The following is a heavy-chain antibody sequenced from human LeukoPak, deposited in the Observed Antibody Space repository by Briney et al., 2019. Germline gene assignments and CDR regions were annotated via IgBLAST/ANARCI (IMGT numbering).Heavy chain of an antibody. CDR2: LSYDGSNK. Sequence: GGSLRLSCAASGFTFSSYGMHWVRQAPGKGLEWVAVLSYDGSNKYYADSVKGRFTISRDNSKNTLYLQMNSLRAEDTAVYYCAKGGYDSSGYSDYWGQGTLVTVSS. CDR1: GFTFSSYG. J-gene: IGHJ4*02. CDR3: AKGGYDSSGYSDY. D-gene: IGHD3-22*01. V-gene: IGHV3-30*18.